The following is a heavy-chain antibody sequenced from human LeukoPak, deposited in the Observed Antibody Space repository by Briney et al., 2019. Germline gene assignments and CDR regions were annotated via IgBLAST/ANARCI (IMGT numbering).Heavy chain of an antibody. D-gene: IGHD2-8*01. CDR2: INTNTGNP. CDR1: GYTFTSYA. CDR3: ARDESDLSMRLARRPFDP. Sequence: GASVKVSCKASGYTFTSYAMNWVRQAPGQGLEWMGWINTNTGNPTYAQGFTGRFVFSLDTSVSTAYLQISSLKAEDTAVYYCARDESDLSMRLARRPFDPWGQGTLVTVSS. J-gene: IGHJ5*02. V-gene: IGHV7-4-1*02.